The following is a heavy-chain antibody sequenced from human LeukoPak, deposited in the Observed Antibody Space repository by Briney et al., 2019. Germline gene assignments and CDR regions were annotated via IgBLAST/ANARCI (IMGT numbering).Heavy chain of an antibody. Sequence: GGSLRLSCAASGFTFSNYAMSWVRQAPGKRLEWVSAISGSGGSTNYVDSVKGRFTVSRDNSKNTLYLQMNSLRVEDTALYYCAKDPRITKNYYYYYYMDVWGKGTTVTVSS. J-gene: IGHJ6*03. V-gene: IGHV3-23*01. CDR1: GFTFSNYA. D-gene: IGHD3-3*01. CDR3: AKDPRITKNYYYYYYMDV. CDR2: ISGSGGST.